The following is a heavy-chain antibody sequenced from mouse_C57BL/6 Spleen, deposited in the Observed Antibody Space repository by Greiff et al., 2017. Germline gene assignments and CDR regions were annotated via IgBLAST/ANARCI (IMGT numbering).Heavy chain of an antibody. Sequence: QVQLQQPGAELVKPGASVKLSCKASGYTFTSYWMQWVKQRPGQGLEWIGEIDPSDSYTNYNQKFKGKATLTVDTSSSTAYMQLSSLTSEDSAVYYCARRSPYYAMDYWGQGTSVTVSS. V-gene: IGHV1-50*01. CDR3: ARRSPYYAMDY. CDR1: GYTFTSYW. CDR2: IDPSDSYT. J-gene: IGHJ4*01.